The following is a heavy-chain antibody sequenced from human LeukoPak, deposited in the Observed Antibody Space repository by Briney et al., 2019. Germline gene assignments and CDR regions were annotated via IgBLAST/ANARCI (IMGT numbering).Heavy chain of an antibody. CDR1: GYTFTSYD. CDR2: MNPNSGNT. Sequence: GASVKVSCRASGYTFTSYDINWVRQATGQGLEWMGWMNPNSGNTGYAQKFQGRVTMTKNTSITTAYMELSSLRSEDTAVYYCARALSWTTNSYYYMDVWGKGTTVTVS. V-gene: IGHV1-8*01. D-gene: IGHD3/OR15-3a*01. J-gene: IGHJ6*03. CDR3: ARALSWTTNSYYYMDV.